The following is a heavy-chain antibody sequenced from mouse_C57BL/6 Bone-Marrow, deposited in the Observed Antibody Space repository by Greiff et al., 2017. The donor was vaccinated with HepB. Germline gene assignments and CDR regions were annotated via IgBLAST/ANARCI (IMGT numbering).Heavy chain of an antibody. CDR3: ARHEDYYGSSYPFDY. D-gene: IGHD1-1*01. V-gene: IGHV5-6*01. CDR2: ISSGGSYT. J-gene: IGHJ2*01. CDR1: GFTFSSYG. Sequence: DVQLVESGGDLVKPGGSLKLSCAASGFTFSSYGMSWVRQTPDKRLEWVATISSGGSYTYYPDSVKGRFTISRDNAKNTLYLQMSSLKSEDTAMYYCARHEDYYGSSYPFDYWGQGTTLTVSS.